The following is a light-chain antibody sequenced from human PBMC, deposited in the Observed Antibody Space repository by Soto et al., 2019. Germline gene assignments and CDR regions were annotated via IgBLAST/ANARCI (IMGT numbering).Light chain of an antibody. Sequence: DIQMTQSPSTLSASVGGRVTITCRASQSISSWLAWYPQKPGKAPKLLIYDASSLESGVPSRFSGSGSETEFTLTISSLLPDDFATYYCQQYNRYWTFGQGTKVDIK. V-gene: IGKV1-5*01. CDR1: QSISSW. J-gene: IGKJ1*01. CDR2: DAS. CDR3: QQYNRYWT.